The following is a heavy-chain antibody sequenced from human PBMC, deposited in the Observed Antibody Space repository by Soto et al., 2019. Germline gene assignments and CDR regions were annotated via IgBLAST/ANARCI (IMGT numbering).Heavy chain of an antibody. J-gene: IGHJ6*02. V-gene: IGHV3-30*18. D-gene: IGHD6-13*01. CDR3: AKDLNGSSWKIYYYYYGMDV. Sequence: GGSLRLSCAASGFTFSSYGMHWVRQAPGKGLEWVAVISYDGSNKYYADSVKGRFTISRDNSKNTLYLQMNSLRAEDTAVYYCAKDLNGSSWKIYYYYYGMDVWGQGTTVTVYS. CDR2: ISYDGSNK. CDR1: GFTFSSYG.